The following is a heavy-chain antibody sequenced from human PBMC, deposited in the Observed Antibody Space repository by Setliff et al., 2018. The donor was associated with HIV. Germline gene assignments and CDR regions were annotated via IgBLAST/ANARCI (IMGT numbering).Heavy chain of an antibody. CDR1: GGSISSGSYY. Sequence: SETLSLTCTVSGGSISSGSYYWSWIRQPAGKGLEWIGRIYTSGSTNYNPSLKSRVTISVDTSKNQFSLKLSSVTAADTAVYYCARDLGAVAGYYFDYWGQGTLGTVSS. J-gene: IGHJ4*02. D-gene: IGHD6-19*01. CDR3: ARDLGAVAGYYFDY. CDR2: IYTSGST. V-gene: IGHV4-61*02.